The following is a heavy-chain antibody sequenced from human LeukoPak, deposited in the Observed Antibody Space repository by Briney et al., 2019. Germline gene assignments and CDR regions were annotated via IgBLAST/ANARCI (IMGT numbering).Heavy chain of an antibody. CDR2: INPNSGDT. Sequence: ASVKVSCKASGYTXTGYYMHWVRQAPGQGLEWMGWINPNSGDTNYAQKFQGRVSMTRDTSISTAYMDLSGLRSDDTALYYCARGLGWDSGTYLGAWGQGILVTVSS. V-gene: IGHV1-2*02. D-gene: IGHD1-26*01. CDR3: ARGLGWDSGTYLGA. CDR1: GYTXTGYY. J-gene: IGHJ5*02.